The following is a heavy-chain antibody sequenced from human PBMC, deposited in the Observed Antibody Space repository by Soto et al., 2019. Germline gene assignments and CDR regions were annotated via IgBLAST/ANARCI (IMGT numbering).Heavy chain of an antibody. V-gene: IGHV3-33*06. J-gene: IGHJ6*02. Sequence: QVQLVESGGGVVQPGRSLRLSCAASGFTFSSYGMHWVRQAPGKGLEWVAVIWYDGNNEYYADSVKGRFIISRDNSKNTLYLQMNSLRAEDTAVYYCAKDVGLAADGTSYFYGMDVWGQGTTVSVSS. D-gene: IGHD6-13*01. CDR2: IWYDGNNE. CDR1: GFTFSSYG. CDR3: AKDVGLAADGTSYFYGMDV.